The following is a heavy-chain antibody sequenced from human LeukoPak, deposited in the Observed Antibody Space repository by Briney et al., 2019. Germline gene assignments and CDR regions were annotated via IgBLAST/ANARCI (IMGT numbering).Heavy chain of an antibody. J-gene: IGHJ4*02. V-gene: IGHV3-48*03. CDR2: ISTSGTTL. D-gene: IGHD3-9*01. Sequence: GGSLRLSCAASGFSFSSYEMTWVRQAPGKGLEWLSYISTSGTTLSYSDSVKGRFSISRDNAKNSLYLQMNSLRAEDTAVYYCARDKEGYDILTGRGGNYFDYWGQGTLVTVSS. CDR1: GFSFSSYE. CDR3: ARDKEGYDILTGRGGNYFDY.